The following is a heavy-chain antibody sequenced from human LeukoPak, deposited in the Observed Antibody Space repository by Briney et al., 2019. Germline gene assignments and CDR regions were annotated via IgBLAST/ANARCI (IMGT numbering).Heavy chain of an antibody. Sequence: GGSLRLSCAASGFTFSSYAMHWVRQAPGKGLEWVALISYDGSNKYYADSVKARFIISRDNSKNTVYLQMNSLRAEDTAVYYCATSGGHGWNYYFDNWGQGTLVTVSS. CDR3: ATSGGHGWNYYFDN. D-gene: IGHD5-12*01. CDR2: ISYDGSNK. V-gene: IGHV3-30*04. CDR1: GFTFSSYA. J-gene: IGHJ4*02.